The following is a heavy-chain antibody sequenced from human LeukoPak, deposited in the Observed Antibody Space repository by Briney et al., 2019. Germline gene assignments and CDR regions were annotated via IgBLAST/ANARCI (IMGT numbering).Heavy chain of an antibody. CDR3: ARVTLKVGATGLGY. Sequence: ASVKVSCKASGYTFTSYGISWVRQAPGQGLEWMGIINPSGGSTSYAQKFQGRVTMTRDMSTSTVYMELSSLRSEDTAVYYCARVTLKVGATGLGYWGQGTLVTVSS. J-gene: IGHJ4*02. CDR2: INPSGGST. CDR1: GYTFTSYG. D-gene: IGHD1-26*01. V-gene: IGHV1-46*01.